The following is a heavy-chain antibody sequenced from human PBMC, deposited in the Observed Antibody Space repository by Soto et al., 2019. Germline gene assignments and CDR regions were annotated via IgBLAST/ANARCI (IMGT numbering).Heavy chain of an antibody. Sequence: GGSLRRSCVASGFTFSDNWMHWVRQTPGKGLVWVSRIKGEANAARYAESVKGRFTISRDNSKNTLFLQMNSLRAEDTALYYCAREDVENRGSDALDLWGRGTMVTVSS. V-gene: IGHV3-74*01. CDR3: AREDVENRGSDALDL. D-gene: IGHD3-10*01. CDR2: IKGEANAA. J-gene: IGHJ3*01. CDR1: GFTFSDNW.